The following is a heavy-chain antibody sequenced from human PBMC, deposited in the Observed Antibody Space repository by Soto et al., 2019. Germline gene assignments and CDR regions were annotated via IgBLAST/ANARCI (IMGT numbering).Heavy chain of an antibody. CDR1: GYSFSSYW. V-gene: IGHV5-51*01. Sequence: GESLKISCKSSGYSFSSYWIAWVRLMPGKGLEWMGSIYPDDSDTKYSPSFQGQVTISAYKFISAAYLQWSSLKASDTAIYYCARNSLTGYYNYYYSMDVWGQGTTVTVSS. D-gene: IGHD3-9*01. CDR3: ARNSLTGYYNYYYSMDV. J-gene: IGHJ6*02. CDR2: IYPDDSDT.